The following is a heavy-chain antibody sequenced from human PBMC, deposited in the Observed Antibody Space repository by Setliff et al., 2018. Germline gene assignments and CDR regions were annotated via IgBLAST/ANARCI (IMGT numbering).Heavy chain of an antibody. V-gene: IGHV1-69*06. CDR1: GDTFSTYA. Sequence: SVKVSCKASGDTFSTYALSWVRQAPGQGLEWMGGIIPLLETAKYAQKFQGRVTITADKSTSTGYMELSSLRGEDTGVYYCARDVYDFRTGQADPWGQGTLVTVSS. CDR2: IIPLLETA. J-gene: IGHJ5*02. D-gene: IGHD3-3*01. CDR3: ARDVYDFRTGQADP.